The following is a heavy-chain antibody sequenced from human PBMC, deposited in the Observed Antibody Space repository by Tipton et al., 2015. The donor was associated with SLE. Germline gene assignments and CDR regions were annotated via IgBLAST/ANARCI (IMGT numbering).Heavy chain of an antibody. Sequence: LRLSCTVSGGSISSSSYYWGWIRQAPGKGLEWIGRIYNSGNTYYNASLKSRVTISVDTSKNQFSLRLSSVFAADTSVYYCARHFDPTDYYYYAVDVWGQWSTVTVSS. CDR1: GGSISSSSYY. D-gene: IGHD3-3*02. CDR2: IYNSGNT. J-gene: IGHJ6*02. V-gene: IGHV4-39*07. CDR3: ARHFDPTDYYYYAVDV.